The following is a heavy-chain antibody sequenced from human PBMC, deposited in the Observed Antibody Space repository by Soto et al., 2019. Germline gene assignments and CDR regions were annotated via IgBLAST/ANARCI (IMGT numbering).Heavy chain of an antibody. CDR3: SRAKYCGSPGAFDF. CDR2: ISSSSSTI. D-gene: IGHD3-10*01. J-gene: IGHJ4*01. Sequence: EVQLVESGGGLVQPGGSLSLSCAASGFTFSSYSMNWVRQAPGKGLEWVSYISSSSSTIYYADSVKGRFTTSRGNAKNSLYLQMNSLRAEDTAVYYGSRAKYCGSPGAFDFWGHGTLVTAAS. V-gene: IGHV3-48*01. CDR1: GFTFSSYS.